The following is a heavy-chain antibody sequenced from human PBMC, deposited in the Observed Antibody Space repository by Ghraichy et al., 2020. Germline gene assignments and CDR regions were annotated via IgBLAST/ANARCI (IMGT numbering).Heavy chain of an antibody. CDR1: GFTFTSYA. V-gene: IGHV3-23*01. Sequence: GGSLRLSCAASGFTFTSYAMNWVRQAPEKGLEWVSGISGSGGSTYYADSVKGRFTISRDNSKNTLYLQMNSLRAEDTAVYYCAKCDVGGRPYSFDSWGQGNLVTVSS. CDR2: ISGSGGST. D-gene: IGHD3-16*01. J-gene: IGHJ4*02. CDR3: AKCDVGGRPYSFDS.